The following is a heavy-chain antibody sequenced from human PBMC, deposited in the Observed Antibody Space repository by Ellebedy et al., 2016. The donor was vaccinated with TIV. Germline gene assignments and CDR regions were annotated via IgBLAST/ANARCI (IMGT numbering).Heavy chain of an antibody. D-gene: IGHD6-19*01. CDR3: AREEWLAIDY. CDR2: IIPIFGTA. V-gene: IGHV1-69*05. CDR1: GGTFSSYA. Sequence: SVKVSXXASGGTFSSYAISWVRQAPGQGLEWMGGIIPIFGTANYAQKLQGRVTMTTDTSTSTAYMELRSLRSDDTAVYYCAREEWLAIDYWGQGTLVTVSS. J-gene: IGHJ4*02.